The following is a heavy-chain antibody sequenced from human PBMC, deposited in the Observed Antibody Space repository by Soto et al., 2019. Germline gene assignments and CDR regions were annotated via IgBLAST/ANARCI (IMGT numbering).Heavy chain of an antibody. D-gene: IGHD3-10*01. V-gene: IGHV6-1*01. J-gene: IGHJ4*02. CDR1: GDSVSSNSAA. CDR3: ARGEGSMVREEAEGYFDY. Sequence: QSQTLSLTCAISGDSVSSNSAAWNWIRQSPSRGLEWLGRTYYRSKWYNDYAVSVKSRITINPDTSKNQFSLQLNSVTPEDTAVYYCARGEGSMVREEAEGYFDYWGQGTLVTVSS. CDR2: TYYRSKWYN.